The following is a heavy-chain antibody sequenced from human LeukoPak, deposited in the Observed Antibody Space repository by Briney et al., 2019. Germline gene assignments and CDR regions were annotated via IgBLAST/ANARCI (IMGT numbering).Heavy chain of an antibody. V-gene: IGHV3-43*02. CDR3: AKDGSIGDFWSGLNWFDP. J-gene: IGHJ5*02. CDR2: ISGDGGST. D-gene: IGHD3-3*01. CDR1: GFTFDDYA. Sequence: GGSLRLSCAASGFTFDDYAMRWVRQAPGKGLEWVSLISGDGGSTYYADSVKGRFTISRDNSKNSLYLQMNSLRTEDTALYYCAKDGSIGDFWSGLNWFDPWGQGTLVTVSS.